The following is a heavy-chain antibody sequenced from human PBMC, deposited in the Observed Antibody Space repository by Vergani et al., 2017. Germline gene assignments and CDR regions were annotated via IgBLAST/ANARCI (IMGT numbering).Heavy chain of an antibody. Sequence: EVQLVESGGGLVQPGGSLRLSCAASGFIFSSYWMSWVRQAPGKGLEWVSNIKQDGSETYYVDSVKGRFTISRDNAKNSLYLQMNSLRAEDTAVYYCARETLLWFVELLPQRNNWFDPWGQGTLVTVSS. D-gene: IGHD3-10*01. CDR3: ARETLLWFVELLPQRNNWFDP. CDR1: GFIFSSYW. V-gene: IGHV3-7*01. J-gene: IGHJ5*02. CDR2: IKQDGSET.